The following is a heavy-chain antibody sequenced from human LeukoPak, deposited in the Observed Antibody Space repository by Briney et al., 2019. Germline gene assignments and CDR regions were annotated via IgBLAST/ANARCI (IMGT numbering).Heavy chain of an antibody. CDR1: GGSFSGYY. V-gene: IGHV4-34*01. CDR3: ARRRYSYGYLGAFDI. D-gene: IGHD5-18*01. Sequence: SETLSLTCAVYGGSFSGYYWSWICQPPGKRLEWIGEINHSGSTNYNPSLKSRVTISVDTSKNQFSLKLSSVTAADTAVYYCARRRYSYGYLGAFDIWGQGTMVTVSS. J-gene: IGHJ3*02. CDR2: INHSGST.